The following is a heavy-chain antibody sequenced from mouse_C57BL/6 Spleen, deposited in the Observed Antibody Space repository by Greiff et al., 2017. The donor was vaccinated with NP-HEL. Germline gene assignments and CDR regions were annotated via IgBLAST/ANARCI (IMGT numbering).Heavy chain of an antibody. CDR1: GFTFSDYG. CDR3: ARGAYYFLYAMDY. CDR2: ISSGSSTI. Sequence: EVMLVESGGGLVKPGGSLKLSCAASGFTFSDYGMHWVRQAPEKGLEWVAYISSGSSTIYYADTVKGRFTISRDNAKNTLFLQMTSLRSEDTAMYYCARGAYYFLYAMDYWGQGTSVTVSS. J-gene: IGHJ4*01. D-gene: IGHD2-10*01. V-gene: IGHV5-17*01.